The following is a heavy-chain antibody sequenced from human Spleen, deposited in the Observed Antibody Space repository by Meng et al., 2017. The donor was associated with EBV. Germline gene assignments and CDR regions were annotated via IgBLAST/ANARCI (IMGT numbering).Heavy chain of an antibody. J-gene: IGHJ4*02. Sequence: QVHMEQPGAEVKKPGASVKVSCKTSGYTFTNYYIHWVRQAPGQGLEWMGRINPNSGGRDYTQKFQGRVTMTRDTSISTAYMELNSLRSDDTALYYCARAYSGYDDLPSYWGQGTLVTVSS. CDR1: GYTFTNYY. CDR3: ARAYSGYDDLPSY. CDR2: INPNSGGR. D-gene: IGHD5-12*01. V-gene: IGHV1-2*06.